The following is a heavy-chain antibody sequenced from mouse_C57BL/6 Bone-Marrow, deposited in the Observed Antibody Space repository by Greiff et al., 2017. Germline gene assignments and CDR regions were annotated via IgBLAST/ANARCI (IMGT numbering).Heavy chain of an antibody. CDR1: GFTFSSYA. CDR2: ISDGGSYT. V-gene: IGHV5-4*01. D-gene: IGHD2-3*01. J-gene: IGHJ2*01. CDR3: AREGGYYPLYFDY. Sequence: EVHLVESGGGLVKPGGSLKLSCAASGFTFSSYAMSWVRQTPEKRLEWVATISDGGSYTYYPDNVKGRFTISRDNAKNNLYLQMSHLKSEDTAMYYCAREGGYYPLYFDYWGQGTTLTVSS.